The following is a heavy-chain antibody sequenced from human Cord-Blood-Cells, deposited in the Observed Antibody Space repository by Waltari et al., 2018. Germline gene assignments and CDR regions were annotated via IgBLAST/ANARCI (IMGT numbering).Heavy chain of an antibody. Sequence: QVQLQESGPGLVKPSETLSLTCTVSGGSISSYYWSWIRQPPGKGLEWIGYIYYSGSTNYNPSLKSRVTISVDTSKNQFSLKLSSVTAADTAMYYCARGGTAMVIDYWGQGTLVTVSS. CDR3: ARGGTAMVIDY. CDR1: GGSISSYY. V-gene: IGHV4-59*01. CDR2: IYYSGST. D-gene: IGHD5-18*01. J-gene: IGHJ4*02.